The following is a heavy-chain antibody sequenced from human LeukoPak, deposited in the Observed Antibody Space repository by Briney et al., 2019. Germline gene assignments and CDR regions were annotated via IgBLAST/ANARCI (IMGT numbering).Heavy chain of an antibody. J-gene: IGHJ6*02. V-gene: IGHV4-34*01. D-gene: IGHD6-13*01. Sequence: SETLSLTCTVSGGSISSYYWSWIRQPPGKGLEWIGEINHSGSTNYNPSLKSRVTISVDTSKNQFSLKLSSVTAADTAVYYCATLYSSSWYDYYYGMDVWGQGTTVTVSS. CDR3: ATLYSSSWYDYYYGMDV. CDR2: INHSGST. CDR1: GGSISSYY.